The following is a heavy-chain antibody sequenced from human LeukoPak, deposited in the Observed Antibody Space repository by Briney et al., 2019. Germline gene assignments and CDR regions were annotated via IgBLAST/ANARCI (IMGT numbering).Heavy chain of an antibody. D-gene: IGHD2-15*01. J-gene: IGHJ4*02. V-gene: IGHV1-46*01. CDR2: INPSGGST. CDR1: GYTFTSYY. Sequence: GASVKVSCKASGYTFTSYYMHWVRQAPGQGLEWMGIINPSGGSTSYAQKFQGRVTMTRDTSTSTVYMELSSLRSEDTAVYYCARDLSLYCSGGSCYSLNYWGQGTLVTVSS. CDR3: ARDLSLYCSGGSCYSLNY.